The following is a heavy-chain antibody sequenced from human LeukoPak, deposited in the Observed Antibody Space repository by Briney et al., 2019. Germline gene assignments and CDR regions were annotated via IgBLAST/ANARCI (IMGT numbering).Heavy chain of an antibody. CDR2: IFYSGSS. Sequence: TLSLTCSVSGGSFSSEDYYWSWIRQPPGKGLEWIGYIFYSGSSYYNPSLKRRVSMSVDTSKNQFSLKLTSVTAADTAMYYCVRDESSVGATFDIWGHGTMVIVSS. CDR3: VRDESSVGATFDI. CDR1: GGSFSSEDYY. V-gene: IGHV4-30-4*01. J-gene: IGHJ3*02. D-gene: IGHD3-22*01.